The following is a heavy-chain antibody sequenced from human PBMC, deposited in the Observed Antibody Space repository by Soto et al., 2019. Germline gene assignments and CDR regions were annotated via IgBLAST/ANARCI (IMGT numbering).Heavy chain of an antibody. CDR1: GGSISSGDYY. D-gene: IGHD3-3*01. CDR2: IYYSGST. J-gene: IGHJ5*01. CDR3: AIWWSGSRQVFDP. Sequence: QVQLQESGPGLVKPSQTLSLTCTVSGGSISSGDYYWSWIRQLPGKGLEWIGYIYYSGSTYYNPSLNSRDTKSVYTTKNQISLKPSTATDADTAVYYNAIWWSGSRQVFDPWDQGTLDTDSS. V-gene: IGHV4-31*03.